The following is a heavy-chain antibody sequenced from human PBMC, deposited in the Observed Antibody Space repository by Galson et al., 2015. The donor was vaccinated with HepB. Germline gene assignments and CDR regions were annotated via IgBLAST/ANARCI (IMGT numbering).Heavy chain of an antibody. Sequence: SLRLSCAASGFTFSSYWMHWVRQAPGKGLVWVSRINSDGSSTSYADSVKGRFTISRDNAKNTLYLQMNSLRAEDTAVYYCARAGVEGELPVYWGQGTLVTVSS. V-gene: IGHV3-74*01. CDR2: INSDGSST. CDR3: ARAGVEGELPVY. J-gene: IGHJ4*02. D-gene: IGHD1-26*01. CDR1: GFTFSSYW.